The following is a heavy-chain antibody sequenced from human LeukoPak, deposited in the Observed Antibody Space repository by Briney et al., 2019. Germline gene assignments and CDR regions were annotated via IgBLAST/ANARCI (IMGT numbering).Heavy chain of an antibody. J-gene: IGHJ5*02. Sequence: SETLSLTCTVSGGSISSSSYYWGWIRQPPGKGLEWIGSIYYSGSTYYNPSLKSRVTISVDTSKNQFSLKLSSVTAADTAVYYCARHYDWDRFDPWGQGTLVTVSS. CDR2: IYYSGST. V-gene: IGHV4-39*01. D-gene: IGHD3-9*01. CDR1: GGSISSSSYY. CDR3: ARHYDWDRFDP.